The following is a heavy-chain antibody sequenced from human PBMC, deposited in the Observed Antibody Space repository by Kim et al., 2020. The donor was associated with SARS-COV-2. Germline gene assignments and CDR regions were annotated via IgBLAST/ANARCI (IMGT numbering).Heavy chain of an antibody. CDR2: IYTSGST. V-gene: IGHV4-61*02. J-gene: IGHJ3*02. CDR3: ARVYNYVSLDAFDI. Sequence: SETLSLTCTVSGGSISSGSYYWSWIRQPAGKGLEWIGRIYTSGSTNYNPSLKSRVTISVDTSKNQFSLKLSSVTAADTAVYYCARVYNYVSLDAFDIWGQGTMVTVSS. D-gene: IGHD1-20*01. CDR1: GGSISSGSYY.